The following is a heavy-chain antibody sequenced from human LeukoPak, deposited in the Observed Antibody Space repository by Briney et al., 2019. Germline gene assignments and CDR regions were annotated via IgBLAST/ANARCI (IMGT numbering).Heavy chain of an antibody. J-gene: IGHJ4*02. Sequence: GGSLRLSCAASGFTFSSYGMHWVRQAPGKGLEWVAVISYDGSNKYYADSVKGRFTISRDNSKNTLYLQMNSLRAEDTAVYYCAKDKNSRSSIAARPGYWGQGILVTVSS. CDR3: AKDKNSRSSIAARPGY. V-gene: IGHV3-30*18. CDR2: ISYDGSNK. D-gene: IGHD6-6*01. CDR1: GFTFSSYG.